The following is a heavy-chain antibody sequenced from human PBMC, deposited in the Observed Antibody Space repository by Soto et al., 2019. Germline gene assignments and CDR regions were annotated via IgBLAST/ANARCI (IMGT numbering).Heavy chain of an antibody. CDR2: IYYSGST. V-gene: IGHV4-30-4*01. CDR3: ARDALNCYDSSGYYRWFDP. CDR1: GGSISSGDYY. J-gene: IGHJ5*02. D-gene: IGHD3-22*01. Sequence: PSETLSLTCTVSGGSISSGDYYWSWIRQPPGKGLEWIGYIYYSGSTYYNPSLKSRVTISVDTSKNQFSLKLSSVTAADTAVYYCARDALNCYDSSGYYRWFDPWGQGTLVTVSS.